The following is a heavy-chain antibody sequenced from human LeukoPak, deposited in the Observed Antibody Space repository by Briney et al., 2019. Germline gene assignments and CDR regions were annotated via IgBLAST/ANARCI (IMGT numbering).Heavy chain of an antibody. D-gene: IGHD6-6*01. CDR3: AIIAAHLGY. CDR2: IYHSGST. CDR1: GYSISSGYY. V-gene: IGHV4-38-2*01. Sequence: SETLSLTCAVSGYSISSGYYWGWIRQPPGKGLEWIGSIYHSGSTYYNPSLKSRVTISVDTSKNQFSLKLSSVTAADTAAYYCAIIAAHLGYWGQGTLVTVSS. J-gene: IGHJ4*02.